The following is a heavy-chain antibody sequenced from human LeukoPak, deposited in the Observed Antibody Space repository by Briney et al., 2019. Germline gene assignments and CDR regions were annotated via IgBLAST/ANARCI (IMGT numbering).Heavy chain of an antibody. J-gene: IGHJ4*02. CDR3: AKGLRYFDWLFY. CDR1: GFTFSSYA. D-gene: IGHD3-9*01. Sequence: GGSLRLSCTASGFTFSSYAMSWVRQAPGKGLEWVSAISGSGGSTYYADSVKGRFTISRDNSKNTLYLQMNSLRAEDTAVYYCAKGLRYFDWLFYWGQGTLVTVSS. CDR2: ISGSGGST. V-gene: IGHV3-23*01.